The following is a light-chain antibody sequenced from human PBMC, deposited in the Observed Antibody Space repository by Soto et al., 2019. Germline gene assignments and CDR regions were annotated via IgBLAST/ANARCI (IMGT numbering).Light chain of an antibody. CDR3: SSYTSSSTQV. J-gene: IGLJ1*01. CDR1: SGDIGGHDY. V-gene: IGLV2-14*01. Sequence: QSVLTQPASVSGSPGQSITISCTGTSGDIGGHDYVSLYQQHPGKAPMLMIYEVRNRPSGFSKRFSVSKSGNTASLTISGLHAADEADYYCSSYTSSSTQVFGPGTKVTV. CDR2: EVR.